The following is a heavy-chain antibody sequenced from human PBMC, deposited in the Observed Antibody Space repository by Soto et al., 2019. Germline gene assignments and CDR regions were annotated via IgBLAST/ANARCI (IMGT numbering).Heavy chain of an antibody. V-gene: IGHV4-61*08. J-gene: IGHJ4*02. Sequence: LSLTCTVPGGSVSSGDYYWNWIRQSPGKGLEWIGHIYYSGSTNYNPSLKSRVTISLDTSKNQLSLNLSSVTAADTAVYYCARDYFGSGTYIRFDYWGQGTPVTVSS. CDR3: ARDYFGSGTYIRFDY. CDR1: GGSVSSGDYY. CDR2: IYYSGST. D-gene: IGHD3-10*01.